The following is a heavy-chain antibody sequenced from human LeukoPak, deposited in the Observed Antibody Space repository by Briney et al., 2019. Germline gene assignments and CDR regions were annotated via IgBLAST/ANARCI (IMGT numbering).Heavy chain of an antibody. CDR1: EFTFSSYN. Sequence: TGGSLRLSCAASEFTFSSYNMNWVRQAPGKGLEWVSSISSSSKYIYYADSVKGRFTISRDNSKNTLYLQMNSLRAEDTAVYYCAKGGLLPYVDSLGYFDYWGQGTLVTVSS. CDR2: ISSSSKYI. D-gene: IGHD3-22*01. J-gene: IGHJ4*02. CDR3: AKGGLLPYVDSLGYFDY. V-gene: IGHV3-21*01.